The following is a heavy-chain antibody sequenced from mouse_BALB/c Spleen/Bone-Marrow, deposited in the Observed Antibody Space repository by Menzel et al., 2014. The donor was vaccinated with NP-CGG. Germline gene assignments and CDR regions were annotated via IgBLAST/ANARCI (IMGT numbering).Heavy chain of an antibody. CDR3: ARDGNYAAMDY. CDR1: GYTFTDYV. CDR2: IDPGRGSS. J-gene: IGHJ4*01. V-gene: IGHV1-77*01. Sequence: VQGVESGPELVKPGASVKMSCKASGYTFTDYVITWVKRRTGQGLEWIGEIDPGRGSSFYNEKFKAKATLTADKSANTAYMQLSSLTSEDSAVYFCARDGNYAAMDYWGQGTSVTVSS. D-gene: IGHD2-1*01.